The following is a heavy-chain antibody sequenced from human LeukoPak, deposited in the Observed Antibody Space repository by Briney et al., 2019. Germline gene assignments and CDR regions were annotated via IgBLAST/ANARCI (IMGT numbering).Heavy chain of an antibody. CDR2: IKQDGSEK. CDR1: GFTFSSYW. V-gene: IGHV3-7*03. Sequence: PGGSLRLSCAASGFTFSSYWMSWVRQAPGKGLEWVANIKQDGSEKYYVDSVKGRFTISRDNSKNTLYLQMNSLRAEDTAVYYCAKLTAMVSIDYWGQGTLVTVSS. CDR3: AKLTAMVSIDY. J-gene: IGHJ4*02. D-gene: IGHD5-18*01.